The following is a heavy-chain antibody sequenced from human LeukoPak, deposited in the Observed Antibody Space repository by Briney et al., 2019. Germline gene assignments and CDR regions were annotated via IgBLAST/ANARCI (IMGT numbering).Heavy chain of an antibody. J-gene: IGHJ5*02. D-gene: IGHD3-22*01. CDR3: ARGPYYYDSSGYRQFDP. V-gene: IGHV3-30-3*01. Sequence: PGGSLRLSCAASGFTFSSYAMHWVRQAPGKGLEWVAVISYDGSNKYYADSVKGRFTISRDNSKNTLYLQMNSLRAEDTAVYYCARGPYYYDSSGYRQFDPWGRGTLVTVSS. CDR1: GFTFSSYA. CDR2: ISYDGSNK.